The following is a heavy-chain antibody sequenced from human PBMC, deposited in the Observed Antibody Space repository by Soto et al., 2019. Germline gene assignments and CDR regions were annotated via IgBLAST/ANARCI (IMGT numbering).Heavy chain of an antibody. J-gene: IGHJ6*02. V-gene: IGHV1-8*01. CDR3: ARTLTVRFLEWFPPTPYYYYGMDV. D-gene: IGHD3-3*01. CDR1: GYTFTSYD. CDR2: MNPNSGNT. Sequence: GASVKFSCKASGYTFTSYDINWVRQATGQGLEWMGWMNPNSGNTGYAQKFRGRVTMTRNTSISTAYMELSSLRSEDTAVYYCARTLTVRFLEWFPPTPYYYYGMDVWGQGTTVTVSS.